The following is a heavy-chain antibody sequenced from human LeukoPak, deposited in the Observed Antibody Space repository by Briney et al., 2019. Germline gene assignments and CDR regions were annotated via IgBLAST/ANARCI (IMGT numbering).Heavy chain of an antibody. Sequence: GASVKVPCKASGYTFTSYGISWVRQAPGQGLEWMGWISAYNGNTNYAQKLQGRVTMTTDTSTSTAYMELRSLRSDDTAVYYCARAEAYCSGGSCYSRDWFDPWGQGTLVTVSS. D-gene: IGHD2-15*01. CDR1: GYTFTSYG. CDR2: ISAYNGNT. V-gene: IGHV1-18*01. CDR3: ARAEAYCSGGSCYSRDWFDP. J-gene: IGHJ5*02.